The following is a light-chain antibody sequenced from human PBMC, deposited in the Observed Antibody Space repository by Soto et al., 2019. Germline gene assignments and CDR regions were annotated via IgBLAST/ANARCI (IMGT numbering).Light chain of an antibody. Sequence: QSVLTQPPSVSGAPGQRVTISCTGSSSNIGAGYDVHWYQQLPGTAPKLLIYGNSNRPSGVPDRFSGSKSGTSASLAITGLQAEDEADYYYQSYDSSLSALYVFGTGTKLTVL. CDR3: QSYDSSLSALYV. V-gene: IGLV1-40*01. CDR2: GNS. CDR1: SSNIGAGYD. J-gene: IGLJ1*01.